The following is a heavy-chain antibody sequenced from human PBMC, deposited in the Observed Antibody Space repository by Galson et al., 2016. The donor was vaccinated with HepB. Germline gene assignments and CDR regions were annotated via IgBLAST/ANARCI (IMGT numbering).Heavy chain of an antibody. Sequence: SLRLSCAASGFTFTDHYMSWIRQTPVEGLEWVSYISSSGSTIYYADSVKGRFTISRDNAKNSLFLQMNSLRAEDTAVYYCARGGSHSPDFWGQGTLVTVSS. D-gene: IGHD1-26*01. CDR1: GFTFTDHY. J-gene: IGHJ1*01. CDR2: ISSSGSTI. V-gene: IGHV3-11*01. CDR3: ARGGSHSPDF.